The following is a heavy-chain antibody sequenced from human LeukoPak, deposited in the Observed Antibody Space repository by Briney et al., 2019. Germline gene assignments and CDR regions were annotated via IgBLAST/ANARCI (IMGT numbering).Heavy chain of an antibody. CDR2: ISSSSYI. CDR3: AIRGSPMVRNY. D-gene: IGHD3-10*01. CDR1: GFTFSSYE. J-gene: IGHJ4*02. V-gene: IGHV3-21*01. Sequence: GSLRLSCAASGFTFSSYEMNWVRQAPGKGLEWVSSISSSSYIYYADSVKGRLTISVDNAKNSLYLQMNSLRAEDTAVYYCAIRGSPMVRNYWGQGTLVTVSS.